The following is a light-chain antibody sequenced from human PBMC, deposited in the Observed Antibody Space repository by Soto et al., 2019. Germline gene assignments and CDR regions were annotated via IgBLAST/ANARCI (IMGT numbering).Light chain of an antibody. CDR1: SSDVGSYNL. V-gene: IGLV2-23*01. Sequence: QSVLTQPASVSGSPGQSITISCTGTSSDVGSYNLVSWYQQHPGKAPKLMIYGGSKRPSGVSNRFSGSESGNTASLTISGLQAEDEADYYCCSYEGSSTFHVFGTGTKVTVL. CDR3: CSYEGSSTFHV. CDR2: GGS. J-gene: IGLJ1*01.